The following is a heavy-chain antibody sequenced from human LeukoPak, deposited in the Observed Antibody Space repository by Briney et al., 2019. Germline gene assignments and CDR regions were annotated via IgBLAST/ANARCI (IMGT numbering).Heavy chain of an antibody. CDR2: ISSSSSYI. CDR3: ARDAPVYSSSFWFDP. Sequence: GGSLRLSCAASGFTFSSYSMNWVRQAPGKGLEWVSSISSSSSYIYYADSVKGRFTISRDNAKNSLYLQMNSLRAEDTAVYYCARDAPVYSSSFWFDPWGQGTLVTVSS. D-gene: IGHD6-13*01. CDR1: GFTFSSYS. V-gene: IGHV3-21*01. J-gene: IGHJ5*02.